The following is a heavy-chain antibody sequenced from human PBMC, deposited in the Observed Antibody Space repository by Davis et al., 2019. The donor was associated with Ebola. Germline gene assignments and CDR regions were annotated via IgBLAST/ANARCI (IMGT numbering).Heavy chain of an antibody. V-gene: IGHV3-23*01. CDR2: IHARDDNT. CDR1: GFAFASYA. D-gene: IGHD1-14*01. CDR3: AKGPRTYHDTFDI. J-gene: IGHJ3*02. Sequence: GESLKISCAASGFAFASYAMNWVRQAPGKGLEWVSAIHARDDNTFYASSVRGRFTISRDISKNTLYLQMDSLTAEDTALYYCAKGPRTYHDTFDIWGQGTVVTVSS.